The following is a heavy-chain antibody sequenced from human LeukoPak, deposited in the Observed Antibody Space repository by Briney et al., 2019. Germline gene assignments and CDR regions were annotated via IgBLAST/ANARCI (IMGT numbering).Heavy chain of an antibody. D-gene: IGHD6-19*01. CDR1: GFTLNSYS. Sequence: GSLRLSCAASGFTLNSYSMDWVRQAPGKGLEWIGSIYNSGSTYYNPSLKSRVTISVDTSNNQFSLKLSSVTAADTAVYYCARCSSSGWYDLDYWGQGTLVTVSS. CDR3: ARCSSSGWYDLDY. J-gene: IGHJ4*02. V-gene: IGHV4-38-2*01. CDR2: IYNSGST.